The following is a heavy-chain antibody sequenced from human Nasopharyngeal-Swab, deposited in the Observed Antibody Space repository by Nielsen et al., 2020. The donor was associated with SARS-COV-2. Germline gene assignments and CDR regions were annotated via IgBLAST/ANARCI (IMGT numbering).Heavy chain of an antibody. V-gene: IGHV4-4*02. D-gene: IGHD2-2*01. CDR2: IYHSGTT. J-gene: IGHJ6*02. CDR3: ARGGRHGCSSANRPCAIDV. Sequence: WIRQPPGKGLEWVGEIYHSGTTNYNPSLNSRVSMSVDASKNQFSLKLDSVTAADTAVYYCARGGRHGCSSANRPCAIDVWGQGATVTVSS.